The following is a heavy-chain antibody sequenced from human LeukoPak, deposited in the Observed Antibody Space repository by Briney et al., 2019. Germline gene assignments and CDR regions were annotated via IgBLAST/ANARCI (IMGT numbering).Heavy chain of an antibody. CDR3: AKAIGVRGVIILGYFDY. CDR2: ISWNSGSI. D-gene: IGHD3-10*01. V-gene: IGHV3-9*01. Sequence: GGSLRLSCAASGFTFDDYAMHWVRQAPGKGLEWVSGISWNSGSIGYADSVKGRFTSSRDNAKNSLYLQMNSLRAEDTALYYCAKAIGVRGVIILGYFDYWGQGTLVTVSS. J-gene: IGHJ4*02. CDR1: GFTFDDYA.